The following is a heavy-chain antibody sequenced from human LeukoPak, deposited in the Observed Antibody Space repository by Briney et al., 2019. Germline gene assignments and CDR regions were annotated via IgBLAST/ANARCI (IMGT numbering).Heavy chain of an antibody. Sequence: GGSLRLSCAASGFTFSSYAMSWVRQAPGKGLEWVSAISGSGGSTYYADSVKGRFTISRDNSMNTLYLQMNSLRAEDTAVYYCAKVPRLYIDMDVWGKGTTVTVSS. J-gene: IGHJ6*03. CDR3: AKVPRLYIDMDV. V-gene: IGHV3-23*01. CDR2: ISGSGGST. D-gene: IGHD1-14*01. CDR1: GFTFSSYA.